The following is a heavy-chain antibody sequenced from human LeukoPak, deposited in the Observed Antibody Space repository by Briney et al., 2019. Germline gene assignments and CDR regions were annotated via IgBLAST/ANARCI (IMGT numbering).Heavy chain of an antibody. D-gene: IGHD3-10*01. CDR1: GGSISNYY. CDR3: ARRVGRGSSYCFDP. V-gene: IGHV4-59*08. CDR2: VYSSGST. J-gene: IGHJ5*02. Sequence: PSETLSLTCTVSGGSISNYYWSWIRQPPGKGLEWIGYVYSSGSTKYNPSLNSRVTISLDTSKSQFSLRLNSVTVADTAVYYCARRVGRGSSYCFDPWGQGTLVTVSS.